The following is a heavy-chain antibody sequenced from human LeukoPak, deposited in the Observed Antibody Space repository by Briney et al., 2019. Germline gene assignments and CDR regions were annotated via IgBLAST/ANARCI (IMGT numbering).Heavy chain of an antibody. CDR3: ARHFQGHAFDV. CDR2: IYPSDSDT. CDR1: GYIFPSYW. Sequence: PGESLKISCKGSGYIFPSYWIVWVRQMPGKGLEWLGSIYPSDSDTRYSPSFRGQVTISADKSVSTAYLQWSSLKASDTAMYYCARHFQGHAFDVWGQGTMVTASS. V-gene: IGHV5-51*01. J-gene: IGHJ3*01.